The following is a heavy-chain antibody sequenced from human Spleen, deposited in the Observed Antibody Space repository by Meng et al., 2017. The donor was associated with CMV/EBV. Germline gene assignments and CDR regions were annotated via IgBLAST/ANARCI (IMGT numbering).Heavy chain of an antibody. CDR3: SRDSLVGERNFDY. Sequence: SVKVSCKASGYTFTSLDINWMRQAPGQGLEWMGGIIAISGPADYAQKFEGRLTISTDESMTTVYMELSSLRSEDTAIYYCSRDSLVGERNFDYWGQGTLVTVSS. CDR2: IIAISGPA. D-gene: IGHD1-26*01. V-gene: IGHV1-69*05. CDR1: GYTFTSLD. J-gene: IGHJ4*02.